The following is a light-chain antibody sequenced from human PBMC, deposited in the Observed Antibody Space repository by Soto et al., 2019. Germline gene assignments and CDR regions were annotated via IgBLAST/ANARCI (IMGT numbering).Light chain of an antibody. CDR1: SSDVGGYDY. J-gene: IGLJ3*02. CDR3: CSYGGYFWV. V-gene: IGLV2-11*01. CDR2: DVT. Sequence: QSALTQPRSVSGSPGQYVTISCTGTSSDVGGYDYVSWFQHHPGKVPKLMIYDVTKRPSGVPDRFSASKSGNTASLTISGLQAEDEADYYCCSYGGYFWVFGGGTKVTVL.